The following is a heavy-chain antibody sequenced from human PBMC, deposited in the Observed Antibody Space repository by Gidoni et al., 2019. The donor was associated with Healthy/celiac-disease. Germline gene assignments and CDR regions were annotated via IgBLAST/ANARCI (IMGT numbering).Heavy chain of an antibody. J-gene: IGHJ4*02. Sequence: EVQLVESGGGLVQPGGSLKLSCAASGFTFSGSAMHWVRQASGKGLEWGGRIRSKANSYATAYAASVKGRFTISRDDSKNTAYLQMNSLKTEDTAVYYCHTYYYDSSGYPPFDYWGQGTLVTVSS. D-gene: IGHD3-22*01. CDR1: GFTFSGSA. CDR3: HTYYYDSSGYPPFDY. CDR2: IRSKANSYAT. V-gene: IGHV3-73*01.